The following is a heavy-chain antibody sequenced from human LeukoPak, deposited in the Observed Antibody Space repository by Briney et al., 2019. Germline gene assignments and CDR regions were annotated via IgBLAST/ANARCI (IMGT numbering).Heavy chain of an antibody. J-gene: IGHJ4*02. V-gene: IGHV4-59*01. CDR1: GGSISSYY. CDR2: IYYSGST. D-gene: IGHD6-19*01. Sequence: SQTLSPACPVSGGSISSYYWSWIRQPPGKGLEWIGYIYYSGSTNYNPSLKSRVTISVDTSKNQFSLKLSSVTAADTAVYYCARESSGWYLNWGQGTLVTVSS. CDR3: ARESSGWYLN.